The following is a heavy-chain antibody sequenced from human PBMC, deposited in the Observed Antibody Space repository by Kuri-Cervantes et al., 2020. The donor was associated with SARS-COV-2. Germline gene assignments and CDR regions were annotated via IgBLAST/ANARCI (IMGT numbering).Heavy chain of an antibody. CDR3: ARNGIPSRAIFIDS. Sequence: SETLSLTCTVSGDSISNYYCSWIRQPDEKGLEWNGRDYNSGNTNYSSSLQIRVTMSLDTSKNQFSLKLSSVTAADTAVYFCARNGIPSRAIFIDSWGRGTLVTVSS. D-gene: IGHD5-18*01. CDR1: GDSISNYY. CDR2: DYNSGNT. V-gene: IGHV4-4*07. J-gene: IGHJ5*01.